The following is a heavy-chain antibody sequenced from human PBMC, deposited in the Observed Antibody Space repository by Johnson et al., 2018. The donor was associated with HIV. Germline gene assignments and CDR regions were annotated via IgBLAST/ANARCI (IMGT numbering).Heavy chain of an antibody. CDR1: GFTFDDYA. Sequence: VESGGVVVQPGVSLRLSCAASGFTFDDYAMHWVRQAPGKGLEWVSLISWDGGSTYYADSVKGRFTISRDNSKNSLYLQMNSLRAEDTALYYCAKDIQAGTHDAFDIWCQGTMVTVAS. CDR2: ISWDGGST. D-gene: IGHD1-7*01. V-gene: IGHV3-43D*03. J-gene: IGHJ3*02. CDR3: AKDIQAGTHDAFDI.